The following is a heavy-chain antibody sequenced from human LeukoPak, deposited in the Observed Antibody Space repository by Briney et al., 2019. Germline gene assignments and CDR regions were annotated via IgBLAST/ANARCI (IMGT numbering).Heavy chain of an antibody. CDR2: FDPEDGET. CDR1: GYTLTELS. CDR3: ATPPGYSYGLGWFDP. D-gene: IGHD5-18*01. J-gene: IGHJ5*02. Sequence: ASVKVSCKVSGYTLTELSMHWVRQAPGKGLEWMGGFDPEDGETLYAQKFQGRVTMPEDTATDTAYLELSSLRSEETAVYYCATPPGYSYGLGWFDPWGQGTLVTVSS. V-gene: IGHV1-24*01.